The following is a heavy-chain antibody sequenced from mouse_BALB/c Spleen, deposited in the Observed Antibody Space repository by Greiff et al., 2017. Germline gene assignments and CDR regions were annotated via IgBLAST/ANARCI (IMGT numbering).Heavy chain of an antibody. CDR2: ISSGGST. V-gene: IGHV5-6-5*01. Sequence: EVKLMDSGGGLVKPGGSLKLSCAASGFTFSSYAMSWVRQTPEKRLAWVASISSGGSTYYPDSVKGRFTISRDNARNILYLQMSSLRSEDTAMYYCARTRGYAMDYWGQGTSVTVSS. J-gene: IGHJ4*01. CDR3: ARTRGYAMDY. CDR1: GFTFSSYA.